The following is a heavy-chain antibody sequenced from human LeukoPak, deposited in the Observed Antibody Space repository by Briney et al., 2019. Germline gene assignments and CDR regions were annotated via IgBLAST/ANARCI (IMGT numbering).Heavy chain of an antibody. CDR2: IRYDGSNK. CDR3: AYTGAFYYDSSGFDY. D-gene: IGHD3-22*01. Sequence: GGSLRPSCAASGFTFSSCGMHWVRQAPGKGLEWVAFIRYDGSNKYYADSVKGRFTISRDNSKNTLYLQMNSLRAEDTAVYYCAYTGAFYYDSSGFDYWGQGTLVTVSS. J-gene: IGHJ4*02. CDR1: GFTFSSCG. V-gene: IGHV3-30*02.